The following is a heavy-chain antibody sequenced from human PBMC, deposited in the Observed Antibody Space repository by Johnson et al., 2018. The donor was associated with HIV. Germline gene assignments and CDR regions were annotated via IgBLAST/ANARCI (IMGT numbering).Heavy chain of an antibody. CDR1: GFPVSRNY. D-gene: IGHD2-21*01. Sequence: VQLVESGGGLVQPGGSLRLSCAASGFPVSRNYMTWVRQAPGKGLECVSVIYNNDGTQYADSVKGRFTISRDNSKNTVYLQMNSLRPEDTAVYYCATAYCGGGAWPRWSAFDIWCQGTKVTVSS. CDR3: ATAYCGGGAWPRWSAFDI. V-gene: IGHV3-53*01. CDR2: IYNNDGT. J-gene: IGHJ3*02.